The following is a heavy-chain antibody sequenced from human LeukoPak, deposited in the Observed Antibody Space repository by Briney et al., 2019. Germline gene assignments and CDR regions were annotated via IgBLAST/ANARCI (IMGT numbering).Heavy chain of an antibody. CDR2: IIPIFGTA. J-gene: IGHJ3*02. CDR3: ARAKFDSSGYYYRGFDI. Sequence: ASVKVSCKASGGTFSSYAISWVRQAPGQGLEWMGGIIPIFGTANYAQKFQGRVTITADESTSTAYMELSSLRSEDTAVYYCARAKFDSSGYYYRGFDIWGQGTMVTVSS. V-gene: IGHV1-69*13. CDR1: GGTFSSYA. D-gene: IGHD3-22*01.